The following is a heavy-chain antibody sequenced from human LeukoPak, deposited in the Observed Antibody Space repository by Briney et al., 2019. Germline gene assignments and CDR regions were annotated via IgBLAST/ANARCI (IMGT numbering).Heavy chain of an antibody. D-gene: IGHD4-17*01. CDR1: GGSISSSNC. CDR3: AREREGPYGYLDC. V-gene: IGHV4-4*02. CDR2: IYHRGST. Sequence: PSETLSLTCAVSGGSISSSNCWRWVRQPPGKGLEGIGEIYHRGSTNYNPSLKSRVTIPVDKSKNHFSLELNSVTTADTAIYYCAREREGPYGYLDCWGQGTLVTVSS. J-gene: IGHJ4*02.